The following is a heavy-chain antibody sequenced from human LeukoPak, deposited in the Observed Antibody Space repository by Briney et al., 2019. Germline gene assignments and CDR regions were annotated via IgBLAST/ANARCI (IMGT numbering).Heavy chain of an antibody. CDR1: GFTFSGSA. CDR2: IRSKANSYAT. V-gene: IGHV3-73*01. Sequence: GGSLRLSCAASGFTFSGSAMHWVRQASGKGLEWVGRIRSKANSYATAYAASVKGRFTISRDDSKNTAYLQMNSLRAEDTAVYYCAKDEGGGYSYDAFDIWGQGTMVTVSS. J-gene: IGHJ3*02. CDR3: AKDEGGGYSYDAFDI. D-gene: IGHD4-23*01.